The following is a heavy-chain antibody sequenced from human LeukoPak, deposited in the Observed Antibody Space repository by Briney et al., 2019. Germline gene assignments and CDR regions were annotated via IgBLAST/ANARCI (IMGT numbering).Heavy chain of an antibody. CDR3: ARVFPLKVAGFDY. D-gene: IGHD6-19*01. V-gene: IGHV1-18*01. CDR2: ISAHNGNT. CDR1: GYTFTSYG. Sequence: ASVTVSCKASGYTFTSYGISWVRQAPGQGLEWMGWISAHNGNTNYAQKLQGRVTMTTDTSTSTAYMELRSPRSDDTAVYYCARVFPLKVAGFDYWGQGTLVTVSS. J-gene: IGHJ4*02.